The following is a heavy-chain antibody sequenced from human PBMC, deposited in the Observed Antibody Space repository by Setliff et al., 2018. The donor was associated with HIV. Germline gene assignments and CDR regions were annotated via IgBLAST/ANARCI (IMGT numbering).Heavy chain of an antibody. D-gene: IGHD3-10*01. J-gene: IGHJ6*02. Sequence: ASVKVSCKASGYTFTSYAMNWVRQAPGQGLEWMRWINTNSGNTTYAKGFTGRFVFSLTSSVSTAYLQISSLKAEDTAVYYCARARVYYGSGSYYWNGMDVGGQGTTVTVSS. CDR1: GYTFTSYA. CDR2: INTNSGNT. CDR3: ARARVYYGSGSYYWNGMDV. V-gene: IGHV7-4-1*02.